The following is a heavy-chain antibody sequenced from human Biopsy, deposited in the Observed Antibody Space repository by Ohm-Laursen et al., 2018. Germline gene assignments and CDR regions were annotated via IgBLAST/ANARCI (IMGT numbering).Heavy chain of an antibody. D-gene: IGHD3-3*01. CDR1: GDSVTKYY. J-gene: IGHJ3*01. V-gene: IGHV4-59*02. CDR3: ARLFRLDDYWNDDPPDGFDV. Sequence: SQTLSLTCTVSGDSVTKYYWSWIRQPPGKGLEWIGYISDTGTTNYNPSLGGRVAMSVDTSKNQFSLQLTSVTAADTAMFFCARLFRLDDYWNDDPPDGFDVWGQGTMVTVSS. CDR2: ISDTGTT.